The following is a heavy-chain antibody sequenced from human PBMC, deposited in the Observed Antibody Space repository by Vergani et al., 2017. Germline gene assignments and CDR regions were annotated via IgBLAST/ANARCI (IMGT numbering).Heavy chain of an antibody. V-gene: IGHV3-21*01. CDR2: ISGNNDDV. CDR3: VRDVRVSRT. J-gene: IGHJ3*01. Sequence: EMQLLESGGALIQPGGSLRLSCVTSEVTFSKYAMSWVRQTPGKGLEWVSSISGNNDDVYYADSVKGRFTISRDNAKNSLYLDMSSLRAEDTAVYYCVRDVRVSRTWGQGTLVAVSS. CDR1: EVTFSKYA.